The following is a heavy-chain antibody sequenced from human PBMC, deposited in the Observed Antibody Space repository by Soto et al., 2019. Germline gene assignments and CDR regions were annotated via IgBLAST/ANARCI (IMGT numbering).Heavy chain of an antibody. CDR3: ARRRYCGYDCYHKHYYGMDV. CDR1: GGTFSSYT. J-gene: IGHJ6*02. V-gene: IGHV1-69*08. Sequence: QVRLVQSGAEVKKPGSSVKVSCMASGGTFSSYTVNWLRQAPGRGLEWMGRVIPVLTTTDYAQKFRGRVTITAEKSANAVYMELTSLSFEDTAVYYCARRRYCGYDCYHKHYYGMDVWGQGTTVTVAS. CDR2: VIPVLTTT. D-gene: IGHD2-21*02.